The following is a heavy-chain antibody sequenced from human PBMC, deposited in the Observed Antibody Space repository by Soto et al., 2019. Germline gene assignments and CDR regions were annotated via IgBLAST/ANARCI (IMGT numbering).Heavy chain of an antibody. CDR2: IKQDGSEK. Sequence: GGSLRLSCAASGFTFSSYWMSWVRHAPGKGLEWVANIKQDGSEKYYVDSVKGRFTISRDNAKNSLYLQMNSLRAEDTAVYYCARDRTYYDFWSGYYTEYFDYWGQGTLVTSPQ. CDR3: ARDRTYYDFWSGYYTEYFDY. J-gene: IGHJ4*02. V-gene: IGHV3-7*01. CDR1: GFTFSSYW. D-gene: IGHD3-3*01.